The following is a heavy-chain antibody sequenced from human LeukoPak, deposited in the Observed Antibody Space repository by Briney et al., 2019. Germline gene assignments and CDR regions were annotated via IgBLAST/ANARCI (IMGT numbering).Heavy chain of an antibody. CDR1: GFTFSSYA. CDR3: AKGGKELLFRRNYYDYMDV. V-gene: IGHV3-30*02. CDR2: IRYDGSNK. D-gene: IGHD3-10*01. J-gene: IGHJ6*03. Sequence: PGGSLRLSCAASGFTFSSYAMHWVRQAPGKGLEWVAFIRYDGSNKYYADSVKGRFTISRDNSKNTLYLQMNSLRAEDTAVYYCAKGGKELLFRRNYYDYMDVWGKGTTVTISS.